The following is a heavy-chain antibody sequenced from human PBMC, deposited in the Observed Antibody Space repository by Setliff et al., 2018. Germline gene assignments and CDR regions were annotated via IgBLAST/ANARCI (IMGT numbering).Heavy chain of an antibody. CDR1: GFTFSSYA. V-gene: IGHV3-23*01. CDR2: ISGRGDST. J-gene: IGHJ4*02. D-gene: IGHD2-2*01. Sequence: PGGSLRLSCAASGFTFSSYAMTWVRQAPGKGLERVSAISGRGDSTFYEDAVKGRFTISRDSSKNTLYLQMNSLRAEDTAIYYCAKDWNPSTYWGQGTLVTVSS. CDR3: AKDWNPSTY.